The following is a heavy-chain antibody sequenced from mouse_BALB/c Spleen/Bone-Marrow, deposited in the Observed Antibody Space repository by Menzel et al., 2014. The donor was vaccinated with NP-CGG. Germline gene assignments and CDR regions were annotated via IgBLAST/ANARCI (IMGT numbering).Heavy chain of an antibody. D-gene: IGHD1-1*01. CDR1: GYTFTNYW. J-gene: IGHJ3*01. Sequence: VQLQESGAELAKPGASVKMSCKASGYTFTNYWMHWVKQRPGQGLEWIGYINPSTGYTEYNQKFKDKATLTADKSSSTAYMQLSSLTSEDSSVFYCTRRAYGGSYGFAYWGQGTLATVSA. CDR3: TRRAYGGSYGFAY. CDR2: INPSTGYT. V-gene: IGHV1-7*01.